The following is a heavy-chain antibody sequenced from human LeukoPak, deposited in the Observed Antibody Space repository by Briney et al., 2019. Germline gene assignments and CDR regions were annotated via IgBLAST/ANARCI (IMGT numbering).Heavy chain of an antibody. V-gene: IGHV3-21*01. D-gene: IGHD3-22*01. J-gene: IGHJ5*02. Sequence: GGSLRLSCEASGFSFSTYNMNWVRQAPGQRLEWISSITSSSRYVFYADSVRGRFTISRDNTKNSLYLQIDSLRVEDTAVYYCARDRSYYYDSSGESPWGQGTLVTVSS. CDR1: GFSFSTYN. CDR3: ARDRSYYYDSSGESP. CDR2: ITSSSRYV.